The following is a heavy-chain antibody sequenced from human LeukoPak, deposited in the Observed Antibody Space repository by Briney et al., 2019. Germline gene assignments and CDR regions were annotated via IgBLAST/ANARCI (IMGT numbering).Heavy chain of an antibody. J-gene: IGHJ4*02. CDR3: ARRKSSGNYRDYFDY. D-gene: IGHD1-26*01. V-gene: IGHV4-39*01. CDR2: IYYSGST. Sequence: SETLSLTCTVSGGSISSSSCYWGWIRQPPGKGLEWIGSIYYSGSTYYNPSLKSRVTISVDTSKNQFSLKLSSVTAADTALYYCARRKSSGNYRDYFDYWGQGTLVTVSS. CDR1: GGSISSSSCY.